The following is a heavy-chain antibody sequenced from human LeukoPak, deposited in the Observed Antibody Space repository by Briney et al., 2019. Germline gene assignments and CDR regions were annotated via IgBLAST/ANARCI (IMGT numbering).Heavy chain of an antibody. CDR3: ARAMIVARYAFDI. CDR1: GGSISTSNYY. Sequence: PSETLSLTCTVSGGSISTSNYYWGWIRQPPGKGLEWIGNIFYSGSTYYSPSLKSRVTISLDASKNQFSLKLSSVTAADTAVYYCARAMIVARYAFDIWGQGTMVTVSS. D-gene: IGHD3-22*01. CDR2: IFYSGST. V-gene: IGHV4-39*07. J-gene: IGHJ3*02.